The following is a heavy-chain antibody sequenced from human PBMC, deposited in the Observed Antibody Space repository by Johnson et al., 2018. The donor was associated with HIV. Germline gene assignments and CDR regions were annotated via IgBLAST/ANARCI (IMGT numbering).Heavy chain of an antibody. CDR2: VSYDGSNK. D-gene: IGHD3-3*01. J-gene: IGHJ3*02. V-gene: IGHV3-30*04. Sequence: VESGGGLVQPGGSLRLSCAASGFTFSSYAMHWVRQAPGKGLEWVAVVSYDGSNKNYADSVKGRFTISRDNSKNTLYLQMNSLKSEDTAVYYCATERQFLEWLPSHRALDIWGQGTMVTVSS. CDR3: ATERQFLEWLPSHRALDI. CDR1: GFTFSSYA.